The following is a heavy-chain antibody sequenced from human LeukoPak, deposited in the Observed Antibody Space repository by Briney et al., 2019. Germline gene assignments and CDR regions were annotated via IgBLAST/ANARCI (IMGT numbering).Heavy chain of an antibody. Sequence: PGGSLRLSCAASGFTFTSYGMNWVRQAPGKGLEWVSLIYSDDRAFYADSVKGRFTISRNKSKNTLFLQMSSLKPEDTAIYYCARDLAGFEEPRYYYYMDVWGKGTTVTVSS. V-gene: IGHV3-66*02. CDR1: GFTFTSYG. CDR3: ARDLAGFEEPRYYYYMDV. J-gene: IGHJ6*03. D-gene: IGHD1-14*01. CDR2: IYSDDRA.